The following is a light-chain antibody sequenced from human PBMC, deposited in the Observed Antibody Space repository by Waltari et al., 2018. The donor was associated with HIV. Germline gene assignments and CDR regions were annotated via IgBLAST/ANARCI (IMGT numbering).Light chain of an antibody. V-gene: IGLV3-21*01. CDR3: QVWESSSEHWV. CDR1: TIGRES. Sequence: YVLTQPPSVSVAPGKTARITCGVDTIGRESVHRYQQRPGQAPAMVIYDDSDRPSGIPERFSGSKSGNTATLTINRVEVGDEADYYCQVWESSSEHWVFGGGTKLTVL. CDR2: DDS. J-gene: IGLJ3*02.